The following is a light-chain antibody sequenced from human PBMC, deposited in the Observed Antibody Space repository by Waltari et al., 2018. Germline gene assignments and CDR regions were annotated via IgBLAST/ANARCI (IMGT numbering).Light chain of an antibody. J-gene: IGKJ1*01. CDR1: QSVSSSY. CDR3: QQYGSSPRT. Sequence: EIVLTQSPGTLSLSPGERATLSCRASQSVSSSYLAWYQQKPGQAPRLLIYGASSRATGIPDRFSGSGSETDFTLTISRLEPEDFAVSYCQQYGSSPRTFGQGTKVEIK. V-gene: IGKV3-20*01. CDR2: GAS.